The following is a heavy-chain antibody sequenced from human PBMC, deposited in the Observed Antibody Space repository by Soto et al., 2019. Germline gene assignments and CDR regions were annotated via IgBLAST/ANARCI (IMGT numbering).Heavy chain of an antibody. D-gene: IGHD3-3*01. CDR2: IYYSGST. CDR1: GGSISSYY. CDR3: ARSYYDFLIGYYRENNWFDP. V-gene: IGHV4-59*01. Sequence: SETLSLTCTVSGGSISSYYWSWIRQPPGKGLEWIGYIYYSGSTNYNPSLKSRVTISVDTSKNQFSLKLSSVTAADTAVYYCARSYYDFLIGYYRENNWFDPWGQGTLVTVSS. J-gene: IGHJ5*02.